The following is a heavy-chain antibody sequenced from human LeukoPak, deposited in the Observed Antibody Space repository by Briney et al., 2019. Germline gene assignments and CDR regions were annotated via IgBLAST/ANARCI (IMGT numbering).Heavy chain of an antibody. V-gene: IGHV3-30-3*01. CDR1: GFTFSSYA. J-gene: IGHJ5*02. D-gene: IGHD3-3*01. Sequence: PGGSLRLSCAASGFTFSSYAMHWVRQAPGKGLEWVAVISYDGSNKYYADSVKGRFTISRDNSKNTLYLQMNSLRAEDTAVYYCARASAPYYDFWSGYLNSFDPWGQGTLVTVSS. CDR3: ARASAPYYDFWSGYLNSFDP. CDR2: ISYDGSNK.